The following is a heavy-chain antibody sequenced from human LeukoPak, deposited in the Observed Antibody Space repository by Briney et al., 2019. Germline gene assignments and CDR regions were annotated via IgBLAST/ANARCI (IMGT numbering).Heavy chain of an antibody. CDR3: ARDKDPWLALPGMDV. J-gene: IGHJ6*02. CDR2: ISSSVSTV. CDR1: GFTFSSYE. D-gene: IGHD3-22*01. Sequence: GGSLRLSCAASGFTFSSYEMNWVRQAPGKGLEWVSYISSSVSTVYYADSVKGRFTISRDNAKNSLYLQMNSLRAEDTAVYYCARDKDPWLALPGMDVWGQGTTVTVSS. V-gene: IGHV3-48*03.